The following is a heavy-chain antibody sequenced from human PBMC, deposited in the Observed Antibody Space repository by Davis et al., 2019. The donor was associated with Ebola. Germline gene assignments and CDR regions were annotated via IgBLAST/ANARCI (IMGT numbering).Heavy chain of an antibody. CDR3: ARASFFWSGHLEDY. V-gene: IGHV4-34*01. CDR1: GGSFNNYF. D-gene: IGHD3-3*01. Sequence: MPSETLSLTCTVYGGSFNNYFWSWIRQPPGKGLEWIGEVDHTGSTNYSPSLESRVTISLDTSKRQFSVKLTSVTAADTAIYYCARASFFWSGHLEDYWGQGALVTVSS. CDR2: VDHTGST. J-gene: IGHJ4*02.